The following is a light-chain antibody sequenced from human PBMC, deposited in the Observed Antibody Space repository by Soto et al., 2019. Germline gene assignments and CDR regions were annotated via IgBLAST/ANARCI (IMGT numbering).Light chain of an antibody. CDR1: QTISRY. J-gene: IGKJ3*01. V-gene: IGKV1-39*01. CDR3: PPSSNTLA. Sequence: DIQMTQSPSSLSASVGDRVTITCRASQTISRYLNWYQQKPGKAPKLLIYAASSLQSGVPSRFSGSGSGTDFTLAISSLQPEDFATYYCPPSSNTLAFGPGTKVDIK. CDR2: AAS.